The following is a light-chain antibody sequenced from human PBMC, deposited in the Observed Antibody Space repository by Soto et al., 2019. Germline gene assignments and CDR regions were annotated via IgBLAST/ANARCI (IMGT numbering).Light chain of an antibody. Sequence: QSVLTQPPSVSAAPGQKVTISCSGSSSNIGNNYVSWYQQFPEAAPRLLMYDNDKRPSGIPDRFSGATSGTSATLVITVLQTGDEDDYYCATWDRSMSAGVFGGGTKLTVL. CDR1: SSNIGNNY. J-gene: IGLJ2*01. CDR2: DND. V-gene: IGLV1-51*01. CDR3: ATWDRSMSAGV.